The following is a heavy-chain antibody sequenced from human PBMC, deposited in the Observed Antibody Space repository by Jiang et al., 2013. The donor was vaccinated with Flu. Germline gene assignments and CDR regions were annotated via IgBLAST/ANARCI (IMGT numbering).Heavy chain of an antibody. CDR2: IYYSGST. CDR3: ARSMVRGVIFDY. D-gene: IGHD3-10*01. CDR1: GGSISSGGYY. V-gene: IGHV4-31*03. J-gene: IGHJ4*02. Sequence: GSGLVKPSQTLSLTCTVSGGSISSGGYYWSWIRQHPGKGLEWIGYIYYSGSTYYNPSLKSRVTISVDTSKNQFSLKLSSVTAADTAVYYCARSMVRGVIFDYWGQGTLVTVSS.